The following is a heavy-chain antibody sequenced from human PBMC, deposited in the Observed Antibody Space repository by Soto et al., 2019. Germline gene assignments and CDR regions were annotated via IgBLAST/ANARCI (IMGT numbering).Heavy chain of an antibody. CDR1: GGSVSTGSYD. J-gene: IGHJ6*02. V-gene: IGHV4-61*01. CDR2: IFFTGSA. CDR3: ARDGHAMAV. Sequence: PSETLSLTCTVSGGSVSTGSYDWSWIRQPPGKGLEWIGKIFFTGSAHYNPSLRNRVTMSVDTSKDQFSLTLTSVTAADTAVYYCARDGHAMAVWGQGTTVTVSS.